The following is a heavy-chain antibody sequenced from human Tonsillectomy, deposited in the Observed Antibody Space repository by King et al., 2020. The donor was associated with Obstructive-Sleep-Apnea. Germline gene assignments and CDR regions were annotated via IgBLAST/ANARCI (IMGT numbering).Heavy chain of an antibody. CDR1: GGSFSGYY. Sequence: VQLQQWGAGLLKPSEPLSLTCAVYGGSFSGYYWSWIRQHPGKGLEWIGEINHSGSTNYNPSLKSRVTISVDTSKNQFSLKLSSVTAADTAVYYCARGPDYSSTLLYYYGMDVWGQGTTVTVSS. CDR3: ARGPDYSSTLLYYYGMDV. V-gene: IGHV4-34*01. D-gene: IGHD6-13*01. CDR2: INHSGST. J-gene: IGHJ6*02.